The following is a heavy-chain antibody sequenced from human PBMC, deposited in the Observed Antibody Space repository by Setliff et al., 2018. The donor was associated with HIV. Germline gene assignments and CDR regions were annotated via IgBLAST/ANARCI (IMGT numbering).Heavy chain of an antibody. J-gene: IGHJ4*02. V-gene: IGHV4-61*09. CDR3: ARLRGLNLEPFDY. Sequence: SETLSLTCTVSGGSIRTGNYYWNWIRQPAGKGLEWIGHIHTTGSITYNPSLRSRVTISLDTSTNKFPLKLSSVTAADTAVYYCARLRGLNLEPFDYWGQGTLVTVSS. CDR1: GGSIRTGNYY. D-gene: IGHD1-1*01. CDR2: IHTTGSI.